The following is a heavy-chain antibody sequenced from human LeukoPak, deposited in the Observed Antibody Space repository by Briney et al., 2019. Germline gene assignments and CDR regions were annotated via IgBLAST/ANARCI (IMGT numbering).Heavy chain of an antibody. D-gene: IGHD3-22*01. CDR3: ARAHTYHFYDSSGAFDF. CDR1: GDSINRYY. J-gene: IGHJ3*01. CDR2: IYTTGIT. Sequence: AETLSLTCTVSGDSINRYYWNWVRQPAGKGLEWVGRIYTTGITNYSPSLASRVSMPVDTSKHQISLNLTSVTAAHTAVYYCARAHTYHFYDSSGAFDFWGQGKMVTVSS. V-gene: IGHV4-4*07.